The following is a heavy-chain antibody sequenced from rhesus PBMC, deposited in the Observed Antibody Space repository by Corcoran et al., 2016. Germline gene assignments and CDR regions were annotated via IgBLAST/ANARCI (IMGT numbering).Heavy chain of an antibody. J-gene: IGHJ5-1*01. CDR1: GASISGHY. CDR2: IGRNIGIT. D-gene: IGHD3S6*01. CDR3: VRGTHYNRFDV. Sequence: QVLLQESGPGLVAPSDTLSLTCAVSGASISGHYWNWLRQSPGKGLEWIAYIGRNIGITSYNPPLKMRVTISTDTSKNQFSLRLTSVTAADTAMYFCVRGTHYNRFDVWGAGLLVTVSS. V-gene: IGHV4-165*02.